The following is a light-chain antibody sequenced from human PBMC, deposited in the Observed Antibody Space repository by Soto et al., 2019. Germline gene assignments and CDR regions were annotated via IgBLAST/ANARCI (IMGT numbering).Light chain of an antibody. CDR1: SSNIGSYT. J-gene: IGLJ2*01. Sequence: QSVLTQPPSASGTPGQRVSISGSGSSSNIGSYTVNWYQHLPGTAPKLLICDDNQRPSGVPDRFSGSRSGTSASLAISGLKSDDEADYYCAAWDDSLSGVVFGGGTKLTVL. CDR2: DDN. CDR3: AAWDDSLSGVV. V-gene: IGLV1-44*01.